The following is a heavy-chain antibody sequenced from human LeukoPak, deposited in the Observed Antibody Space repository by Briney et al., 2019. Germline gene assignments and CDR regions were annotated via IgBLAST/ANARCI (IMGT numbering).Heavy chain of an antibody. CDR3: ARGMYYYGSGSYSYAFDI. D-gene: IGHD3-10*01. CDR1: GGSISSYY. J-gene: IGHJ3*02. CDR2: IYTSGST. V-gene: IGHV4-4*07. Sequence: SETLSLTCTVSGGSISSYYWSWIRQPAGKGLEWIGRIYTSGSTNYNPSLKSRVTMSVDTSKNQFSLKLTSVSAADTAVYYCARGMYYYGSGSYSYAFDIWGQGTLVTVSS.